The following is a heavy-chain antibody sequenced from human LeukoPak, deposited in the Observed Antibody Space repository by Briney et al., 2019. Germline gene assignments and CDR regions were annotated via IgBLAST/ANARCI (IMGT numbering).Heavy chain of an antibody. CDR2: IIPILGIA. Sequence: SLKVSCKASGGTFSSYAISWVRQPPGQGLEWMGRIIPILGIANYAQKFQGRVTITADKSTSTAYMELSSLRSEDTAVYYCARSSGSYFGAFDYWGQGTLVTVSS. D-gene: IGHD1-26*01. CDR1: GGTFSSYA. V-gene: IGHV1-69*04. CDR3: ARSSGSYFGAFDY. J-gene: IGHJ4*02.